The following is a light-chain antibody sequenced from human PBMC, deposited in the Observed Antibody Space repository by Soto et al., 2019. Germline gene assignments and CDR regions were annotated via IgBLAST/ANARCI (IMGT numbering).Light chain of an antibody. V-gene: IGKV1-6*01. CDR3: LQDYNYPWT. J-gene: IGKJ1*01. Sequence: AIQMTQSPSSLSSSLGDRATITCRASQGIRNDLGWYQQEPGKAPELLIFAASNLQGEVPSRFSGSGSGTDFTLTISSLKNEDCATYYCLQDYNYPWTFGQGTKVDIK. CDR1: QGIRND. CDR2: AAS.